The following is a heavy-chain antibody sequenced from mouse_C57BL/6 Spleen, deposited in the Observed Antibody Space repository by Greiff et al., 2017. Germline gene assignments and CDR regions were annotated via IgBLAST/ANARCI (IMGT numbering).Heavy chain of an antibody. CDR2: IDPSDSYT. Sequence: QVQLQQSGAELVRPGTSVKLSCKASGYTFTSYWMHWVKQRPGQGLEWIGVIDPSDSYTNYNQKFKGKATLTVDTSSSTAYMQLSSLTSEDSAVYYCARDYDYDLWFAYWGQGTLVTVSA. J-gene: IGHJ3*01. D-gene: IGHD2-4*01. CDR3: ARDYDYDLWFAY. CDR1: GYTFTSYW. V-gene: IGHV1-59*01.